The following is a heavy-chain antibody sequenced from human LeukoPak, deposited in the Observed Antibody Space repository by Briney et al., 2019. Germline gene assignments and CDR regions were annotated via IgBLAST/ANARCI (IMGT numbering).Heavy chain of an antibody. CDR2: INPNSGGT. Sequence: GASVKVSCKASGGTFSSYAISWVRQAPGQGLEWMGWINPNSGGTNYAQKFQGWVTMTRDTSISTAYMELSRLRSDDTAVYYCARDLLPTARDPPDYYYYYGMDVWGQGTTVTVSS. J-gene: IGHJ6*02. V-gene: IGHV1-2*04. D-gene: IGHD2-21*02. CDR1: GGTFSSYA. CDR3: ARDLLPTARDPPDYYYYYGMDV.